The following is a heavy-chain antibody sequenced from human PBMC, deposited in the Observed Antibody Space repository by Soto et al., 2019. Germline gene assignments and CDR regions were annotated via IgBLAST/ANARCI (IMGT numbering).Heavy chain of an antibody. J-gene: IGHJ6*02. V-gene: IGHV3-73*01. CDR2: IRSRANNFAT. Sequence: PGGSLRLSCAASGFIFSGSAIHWVRQASGKGLEWVGRIRSRANNFATSSAASVKGRFTFSRDDSKNTAYLQMNTLKPEDTAVYYCARGQGAATGDYYYHGMDVWGQGTTVTVSS. CDR1: GFIFSGSA. CDR3: ARGQGAATGDYYYHGMDV. D-gene: IGHD2-15*01.